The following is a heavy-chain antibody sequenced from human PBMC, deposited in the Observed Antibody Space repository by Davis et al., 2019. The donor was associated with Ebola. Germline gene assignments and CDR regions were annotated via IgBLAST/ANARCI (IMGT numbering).Heavy chain of an antibody. D-gene: IGHD2/OR15-2a*01. CDR3: ARVLGGAYFDNWFDT. Sequence: GESLKISCAASGFPFSSYGMHWVRQAPGKGLEWVAVISYDGSNKYYADSVKGRFTISRDNAKNSLYLQMNSLRAEDTAIYYCARVLGGAYFDNWFDTWGQGTLVTVSS. V-gene: IGHV3-30*03. J-gene: IGHJ5*02. CDR1: GFPFSSYG. CDR2: ISYDGSNK.